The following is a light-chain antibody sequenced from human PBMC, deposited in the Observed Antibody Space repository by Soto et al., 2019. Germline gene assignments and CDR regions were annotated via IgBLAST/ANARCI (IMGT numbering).Light chain of an antibody. CDR2: DAS. Sequence: DIQMTQSPSTLSASVGDRVTITCRASQSISSWLAWYQQKPGKAPKLLIYDASSLESGDPSRFSGSGSGKEFTLTISSLQPDDFATYYCQQYNSYRTFGQGTKVDIK. CDR3: QQYNSYRT. V-gene: IGKV1-5*01. J-gene: IGKJ1*01. CDR1: QSISSW.